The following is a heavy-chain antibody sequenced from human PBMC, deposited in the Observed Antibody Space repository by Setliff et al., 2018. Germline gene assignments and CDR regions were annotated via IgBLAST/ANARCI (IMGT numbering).Heavy chain of an antibody. CDR1: DFSINSGYY. V-gene: IGHV4-38-2*01. D-gene: IGHD4-17*01. J-gene: IGHJ4*02. CDR3: ARQIDYGDFQYFDY. CDR2: IYRNGNT. Sequence: PSETLSLTCSVSDFSINSGYYWGWIRQSPGEGLEWIGSIYRNGNTYYNPSLKSRVTISVDTSKNQLSLKLNSVTATDTAVYYCARQIDYGDFQYFDYWGQGTLVTLL.